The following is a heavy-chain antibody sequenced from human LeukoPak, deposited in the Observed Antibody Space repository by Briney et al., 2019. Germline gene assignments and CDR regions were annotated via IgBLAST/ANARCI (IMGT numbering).Heavy chain of an antibody. D-gene: IGHD6-13*01. J-gene: IGHJ4*02. CDR1: GFTFSSYA. Sequence: GGSLRLSCAASGFTFSSYAMSWVRQAPGKGLEWVSGISGSGGSTYYVDSVKGRFTISRDNSKKTLYLQMNSLRAEDTAVYYCAKSVAAGMGVFPLFDYWGQGTLVTVSS. V-gene: IGHV3-23*01. CDR3: AKSVAAGMGVFPLFDY. CDR2: ISGSGGST.